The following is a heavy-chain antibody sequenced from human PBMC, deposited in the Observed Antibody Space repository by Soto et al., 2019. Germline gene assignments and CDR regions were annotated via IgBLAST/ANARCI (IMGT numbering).Heavy chain of an antibody. CDR1: GFTFNNYA. J-gene: IGHJ4*02. CDR3: AKGRGGSGSLTPRVDF. CDR2: ISGGGDTT. D-gene: IGHD3-10*01. Sequence: EVQLLDSGGGLVQPGGSLRLSCAASGFTFNNYAMTWVRQAPGKGLXXXXAISGGGDTTSYADSVKGRFTVSRDGSKNTLXLQMXSLXAEDTALYYCAKGRGGSGSLTPRVDFWGQGTLVTVSS. V-gene: IGHV3-23*01.